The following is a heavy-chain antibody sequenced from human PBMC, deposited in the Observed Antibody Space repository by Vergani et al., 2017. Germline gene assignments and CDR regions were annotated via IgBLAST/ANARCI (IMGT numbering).Heavy chain of an antibody. CDR1: GGTFSSYA. Sequence: QVQLVQSGAEVKKPGSSVKVSCKASGGTFSSYAISWVRQAPGQGLEWMGGIIPIFGTANYAQKFQGRVTMTRDTSTSTVYMELSSLRSEDTAVYYCARGGLYGSGSYYNGLEDVWGQGTTVTVSS. CDR3: ARGGLYGSGSYYNGLEDV. J-gene: IGHJ6*02. D-gene: IGHD3-10*01. CDR2: IIPIFGTA. V-gene: IGHV1-69*06.